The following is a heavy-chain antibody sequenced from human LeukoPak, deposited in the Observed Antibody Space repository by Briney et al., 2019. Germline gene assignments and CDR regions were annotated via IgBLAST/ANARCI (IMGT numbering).Heavy chain of an antibody. V-gene: IGHV4-34*01. D-gene: IGHD6-13*01. Sequence: SETLSLTCAVYGGSFSGYYWSWIRQPPGKGLEWIGEINHSGSTNYNPPLKSRVTISVDTSKNQFSLKLSSVTAADTAVYYCARAGYSSSWYLDAFDIWGQGTMVTVSS. CDR1: GGSFSGYY. CDR2: INHSGST. J-gene: IGHJ3*02. CDR3: ARAGYSSSWYLDAFDI.